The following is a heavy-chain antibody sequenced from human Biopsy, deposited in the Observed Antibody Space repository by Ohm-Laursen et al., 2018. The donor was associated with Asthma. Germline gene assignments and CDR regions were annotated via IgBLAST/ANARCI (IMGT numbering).Heavy chain of an antibody. CDR2: IAVGRDKT. D-gene: IGHD3-22*01. CDR3: AAATVIVSAAVAGYHYYYNMDV. J-gene: IGHJ6*02. V-gene: IGHV1-58*01. Sequence: SVKVSCKTSGFPFYNSAVQWARQARGQGLAWMGMIAVGRDKTIYAQNFQERVTFTRDLSTGTASMELSSLRTEDTAVYYCAAATVIVSAAVAGYHYYYNMDVWGQGTTVTVSS. CDR1: GFPFYNSA.